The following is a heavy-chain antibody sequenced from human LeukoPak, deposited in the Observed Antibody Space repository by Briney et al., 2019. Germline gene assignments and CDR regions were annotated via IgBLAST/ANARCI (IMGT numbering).Heavy chain of an antibody. V-gene: IGHV4-39*07. J-gene: IGHJ4*02. CDR1: GGSISGSSYY. D-gene: IGHD3-22*01. Sequence: PSETLSLTCTVSGGSISGSSYYWGWIRQPPGKGLEWIGSIYYSGSTNYNPSLKSRVTISVDTSKNQFSLKLSSVTAADTAVYYCARIYYYDSSGSVFDYWGQGTLVTVSS. CDR2: IYYSGST. CDR3: ARIYYYDSSGSVFDY.